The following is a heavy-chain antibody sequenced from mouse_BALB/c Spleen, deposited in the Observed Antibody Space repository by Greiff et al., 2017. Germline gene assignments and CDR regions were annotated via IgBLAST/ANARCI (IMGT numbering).Heavy chain of an antibody. CDR3: ARGWGMIPFAY. Sequence: EVKLMESGGGLVKPGGSLKLSCAASGFTFSSYAMSWVRQTPEKRLEWVASISSGGSTYYPDSVKGRFTISRDNARNILYLQMSSLRSEDTAMYYCARGWGMIPFAYWGQGTLVTVSA. V-gene: IGHV5-6-5*01. J-gene: IGHJ3*01. CDR1: GFTFSSYA. CDR2: ISSGGST. D-gene: IGHD2-4*01.